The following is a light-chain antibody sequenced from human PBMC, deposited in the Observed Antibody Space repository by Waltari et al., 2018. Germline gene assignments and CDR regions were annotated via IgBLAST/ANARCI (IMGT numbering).Light chain of an antibody. CDR3: QQYNNWPLSWT. Sequence: EIVMTQSPATLSVSPGERATLSCRASQSVSSNLAWYQQKPGQAPRLLIYFSSTRATGIPARFSGSGSGTEFTLTISSLQSEDFAVYYCQQYNNWPLSWTFGQGTKVEIK. J-gene: IGKJ1*01. V-gene: IGKV3-15*01. CDR2: FSS. CDR1: QSVSSN.